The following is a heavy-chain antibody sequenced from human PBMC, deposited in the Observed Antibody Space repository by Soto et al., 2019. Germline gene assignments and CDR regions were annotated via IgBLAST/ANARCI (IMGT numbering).Heavy chain of an antibody. Sequence: QVQLVQSGAEVKKPGSSVKVSCKASGGTFSSYTISWVRQAPGQGLEWMGGIIPILGIANYAQKFQGRVTITADKYTSTAYMELSSLRAEDTAVYYCARDPPRYQQLLYPEDYWGQGTLVTVSS. J-gene: IGHJ4*02. D-gene: IGHD2-2*02. CDR3: ARDPPRYQQLLYPEDY. CDR1: GGTFSSYT. V-gene: IGHV1-69*08. CDR2: IIPILGIA.